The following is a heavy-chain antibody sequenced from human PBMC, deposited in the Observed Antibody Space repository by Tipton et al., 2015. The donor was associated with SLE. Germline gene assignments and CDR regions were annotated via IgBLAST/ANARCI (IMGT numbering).Heavy chain of an antibody. J-gene: IGHJ4*02. V-gene: IGHV5-51*03. CDR2: IHPVDSDT. CDR1: GYSFSTYW. CDR3: ARRYSSTWSIDY. Sequence: QLVQSGAEVKKPGESLKISCKVSGYSFSTYWIAWVRQMPGKGLEWMGIIHPVDSDTRYSPSFQGQVTISADKSISTAYLQWSSLKASDTAIYYCARRYSSTWSIDYWGQGTLVTVSS. D-gene: IGHD6-6*01.